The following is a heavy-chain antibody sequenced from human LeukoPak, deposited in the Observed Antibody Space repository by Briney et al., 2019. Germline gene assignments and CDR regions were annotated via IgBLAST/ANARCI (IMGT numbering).Heavy chain of an antibody. V-gene: IGHV4-39*07. CDR3: ARDPSGYYWDFDY. J-gene: IGHJ4*02. Sequence: PSETLSLTCTVSGGSISSSSYYWGWIRQPPGKGLEWIGSIYYSGSTNYNPSLKSRVTISVDTSKNQFSLKLSSVTAADTAVYYCARDPSGYYWDFDYWGQGTLVTVSS. D-gene: IGHD3-3*01. CDR2: IYYSGST. CDR1: GGSISSSSYY.